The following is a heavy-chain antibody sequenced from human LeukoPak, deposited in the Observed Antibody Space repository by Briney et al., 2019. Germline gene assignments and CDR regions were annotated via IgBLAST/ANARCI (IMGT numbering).Heavy chain of an antibody. CDR2: INHSGST. V-gene: IGHV4-34*01. CDR1: GGSFSGYY. J-gene: IGHJ4*02. CDR3: VRGNEGSYYEATSFDY. Sequence: SETLSLTCAVYGGSFSGYYWSWIRQPPGKGLEWIGEINHSGSTNYNPSLKSRVTISVDTSKNQFSLKLSSVTAADTAVYYCVRGNEGSYYEATSFDYWGQGTLVTVSS. D-gene: IGHD1-26*01.